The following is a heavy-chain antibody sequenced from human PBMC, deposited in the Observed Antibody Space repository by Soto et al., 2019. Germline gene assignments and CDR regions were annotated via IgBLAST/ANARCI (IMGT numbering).Heavy chain of an antibody. CDR1: GFTFSSYA. J-gene: IGHJ5*02. V-gene: IGHV3-30-3*01. Sequence: ESGGGVVQPGRSLRLSCAASGFTFSSYAMHWVRQAPGKGLEWVAVISYDGSNKYYADSVKGRFTISRDNSKNTLYLQMNSLRAEDTAVYYCGSDSSGYNWFDPWGQGTLVTVSS. CDR3: GSDSSGYNWFDP. D-gene: IGHD3-22*01. CDR2: ISYDGSNK.